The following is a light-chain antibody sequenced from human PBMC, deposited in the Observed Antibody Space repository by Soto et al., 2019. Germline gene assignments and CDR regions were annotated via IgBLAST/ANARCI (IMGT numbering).Light chain of an antibody. Sequence: DIQMTQSPSSVSASVGDRVTITCRASQGISTWLAWFQQKLGKAPKLLIYSASTLQSGVPSRFSGSGSGTDFTLTITSLRPEDFATYYCQQAHSFPYTFGQGTKLEI. CDR1: QGISTW. V-gene: IGKV1D-12*01. CDR2: SAS. CDR3: QQAHSFPYT. J-gene: IGKJ2*01.